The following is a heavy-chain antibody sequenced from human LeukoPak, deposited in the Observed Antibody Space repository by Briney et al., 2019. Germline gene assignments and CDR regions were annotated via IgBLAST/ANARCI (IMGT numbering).Heavy chain of an antibody. CDR1: GGSISSGDYY. CDR2: IYYGGST. D-gene: IGHD2-21*01. Sequence: PSETLSLTCAVSGGSISSGDYYWSWIRQHPGEGLEWIGYIYYGGSTYYNPSLKSRVTIPLDTSKNKFSLKLSSVTAADTAVYYCASGGALIATLAYWGQGTLVTVSS. J-gene: IGHJ4*02. CDR3: ASGGALIATLAY. V-gene: IGHV4-31*11.